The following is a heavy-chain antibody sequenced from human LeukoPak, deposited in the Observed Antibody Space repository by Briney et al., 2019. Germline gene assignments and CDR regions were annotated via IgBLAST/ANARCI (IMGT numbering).Heavy chain of an antibody. V-gene: IGHV3-30-3*01. J-gene: IGHJ6*02. CDR1: GFTFSSYA. CDR2: ISYDGSNK. CDR3: ARDLLPNYYGMDV. Sequence: GGSLRLSCAASGFTFSSYAMHWVRQAPGKGLEWVAVISYDGSNKYYADFVKGRFTISRDNSKNTLYLQMNSLRAEDTAVYYCARDLLPNYYGMDVWGQGTTVTVSS.